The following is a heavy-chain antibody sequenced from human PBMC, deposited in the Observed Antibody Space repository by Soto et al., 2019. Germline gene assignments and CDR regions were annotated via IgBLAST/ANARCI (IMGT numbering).Heavy chain of an antibody. CDR2: IYGTDTT. D-gene: IGHD3-10*01. CDR1: GVSVSANN. Sequence: EVQLVETGGDLIQPGGSLRLSCAASGVSVSANNMNWVRQAPGKGLEWVSIIYGTDTTYYADSVRGRFTVSRDNSKNTVYLQMDSLRSEDTALDHCVRGGFDWGQGTLVTVSS. V-gene: IGHV3-53*02. J-gene: IGHJ4*02. CDR3: VRGGFD.